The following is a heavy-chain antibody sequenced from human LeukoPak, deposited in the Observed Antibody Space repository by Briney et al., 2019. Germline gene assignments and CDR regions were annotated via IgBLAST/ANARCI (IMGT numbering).Heavy chain of an antibody. J-gene: IGHJ6*03. Sequence: SETLSLTCTVSGGSISSYYWSWIRQPPGKGPEWIGYIHYSGSTNYNPSLKSRVTISVDTSKNQFSLKLSSVTAADTAVYYCARETSQKGAHYMDVWGKGTTVTISS. CDR1: GGSISSYY. D-gene: IGHD3-16*01. CDR3: ARETSQKGAHYMDV. CDR2: IHYSGST. V-gene: IGHV4-59*01.